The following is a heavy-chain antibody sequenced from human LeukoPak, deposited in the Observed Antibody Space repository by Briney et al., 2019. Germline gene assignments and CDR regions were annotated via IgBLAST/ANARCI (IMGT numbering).Heavy chain of an antibody. CDR1: GGSISSYY. J-gene: IGHJ4*02. CDR3: ARLVGAGFFDY. CDR2: IYTSGST. D-gene: IGHD3-3*01. V-gene: IGHV4-4*09. Sequence: SETLSLTCTVSGGSISSYYWSWIRQPPGKGLEWIGYIYTSGSTNYNPSLKSRATISVDTSKNQFSLKLSSVTAADTAVYYCARLVGAGFFDYWGQGTLVTVSS.